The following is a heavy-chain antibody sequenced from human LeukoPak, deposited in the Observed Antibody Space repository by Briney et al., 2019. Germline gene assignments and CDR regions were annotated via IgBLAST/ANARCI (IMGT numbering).Heavy chain of an antibody. V-gene: IGHV4-34*01. CDR3: ARGSIITIFGVANYGMDV. D-gene: IGHD3-3*01. Sequence: ASETLYLTCAVYGGSFSGYYWSWIRQPPGKGLEWIGEINHSGSTNYNPSLKSRVTISVDTSKNQFSLKLSSVTAADTAVYYCARGSIITIFGVANYGMDVWGQGTTVTVSS. J-gene: IGHJ6*02. CDR2: INHSGST. CDR1: GGSFSGYY.